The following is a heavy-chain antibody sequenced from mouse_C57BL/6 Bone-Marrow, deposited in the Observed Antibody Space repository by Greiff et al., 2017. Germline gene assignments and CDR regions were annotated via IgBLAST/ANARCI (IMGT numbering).Heavy chain of an antibody. CDR3: ARVYGSIYWNFEV. J-gene: IGHJ1*03. CDR1: GYTFTSYD. V-gene: IGHV1-85*01. D-gene: IGHD1-1*01. CDR2: IYPSDGST. Sequence: QVQLQQPGPELVKPGASVKLSCKASGYTFTSYDINWVKQRPGQGLEWIGCIYPSDGSTKYNEKFKGKATLTVDTSSSTAYMELNSLTSEDSAVYVCARVYGSIYWNFEVCCTGTTVTVSS.